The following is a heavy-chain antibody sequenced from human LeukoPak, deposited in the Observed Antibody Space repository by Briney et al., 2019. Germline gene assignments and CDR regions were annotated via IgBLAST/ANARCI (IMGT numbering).Heavy chain of an antibody. CDR1: GFSFSTFS. CDR2: IWYDGNHK. D-gene: IGHD3-22*01. Sequence: GGSLRLSCAASGFSFSTFSLHWVRQAPGKGPGWVAVIWYDGNHKYYAESVKGRFTISRDNSKNTLYLQMNSLTAEDTAVYHCAKGHYDSSGLPFDQWGQGTLVLVSS. CDR3: AKGHYDSSGLPFDQ. J-gene: IGHJ4*02. V-gene: IGHV3-33*06.